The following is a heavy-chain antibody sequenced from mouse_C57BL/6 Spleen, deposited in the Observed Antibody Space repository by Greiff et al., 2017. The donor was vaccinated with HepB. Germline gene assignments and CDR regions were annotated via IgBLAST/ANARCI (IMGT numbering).Heavy chain of an antibody. CDR2: ISSGGSYT. CDR1: GFTFSSYG. D-gene: IGHD1-1*01. J-gene: IGHJ4*01. CDR3: ARQGGLLRIDYAMDY. V-gene: IGHV5-6*02. Sequence: DVKLVESGGDLVKPGGSLKLSCAASGFTFSSYGMSWVRQTPDKRLEWVATISSGGSYTYYPDSVKGRFTISRDNAKNTLYLQMSSLKSEDTAMYYCARQGGLLRIDYAMDYWGQGTSVTVSS.